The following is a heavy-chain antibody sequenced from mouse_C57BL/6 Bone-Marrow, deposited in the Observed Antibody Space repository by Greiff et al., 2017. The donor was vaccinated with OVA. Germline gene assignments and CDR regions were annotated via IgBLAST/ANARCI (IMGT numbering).Heavy chain of an antibody. V-gene: IGHV1-80*01. Sequence: VQGVESGAELVKPGASVKISCKASGYAFSSYWMHWVKQRPGQGLEWIGKIYPGNGGTNYNGKFKGKATLTADKSSSTAYMQLSSLTSEDSAVYFCAEGYCMDYWGQGTAVTVS. J-gene: IGHJ4*01. D-gene: IGHD2-14*01. CDR3: AEGYCMDY. CDR2: IYPGNGGT. CDR1: GYAFSSYW.